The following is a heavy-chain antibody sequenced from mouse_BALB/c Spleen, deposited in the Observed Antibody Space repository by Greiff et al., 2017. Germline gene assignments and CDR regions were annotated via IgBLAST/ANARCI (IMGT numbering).Heavy chain of an antibody. D-gene: IGHD1-1*01. CDR1: GFTFSSYA. J-gene: IGHJ4*01. V-gene: IGHV5-9-4*01. CDR3: ARYGSSYDYAIDY. Sequence: EVMLVESGGGLVKPGGSLKLSCAASGFTFSSYAMSWVRQSPEKRLEWVAEISSGGSYTYYPDTVTGRFTISRDNAKNTLYLEMSSLRSEDTAMYYCARYGSSYDYAIDYWGQGTSVTVSS. CDR2: ISSGGSYT.